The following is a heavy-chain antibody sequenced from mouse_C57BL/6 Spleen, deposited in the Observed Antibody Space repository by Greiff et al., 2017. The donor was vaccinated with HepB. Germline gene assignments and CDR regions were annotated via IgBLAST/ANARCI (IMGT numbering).Heavy chain of an antibody. D-gene: IGHD4-1*01. V-gene: IGHV5-16*01. Sequence: EVKLMESEGGLVQPGSSMKLSCTASGFTFSDYYMAWVRQVPEKGLEWVANINYDGSSTYYLDSLKSRFIISRDNAKNILYLQMSSLKSEDTATYYCARDRGLGLYFDYWGQGTTLTVSS. CDR1: GFTFSDYY. CDR2: INYDGSST. J-gene: IGHJ2*01. CDR3: ARDRGLGLYFDY.